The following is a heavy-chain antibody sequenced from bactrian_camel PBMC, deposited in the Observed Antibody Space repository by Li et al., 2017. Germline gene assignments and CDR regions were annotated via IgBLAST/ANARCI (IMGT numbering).Heavy chain of an antibody. CDR1: GYTFRGHY. V-gene: IGHV3S32*01. CDR3: AAGATLSTLIPSSFPH. Sequence: VQLVESGGGSVEPGGSLRLTCSASGYTFRGHYMGWIRQSPGKEPEGVATLWGGDWSSYYADSVKGRFTISQDRAKSELYLQMDNLKPEDTAMYYCAAGATLSTLIPSSFPHWGKGTQVTVS. D-gene: IGHD4*01. CDR2: LWGGDWSS. J-gene: IGHJ4*01.